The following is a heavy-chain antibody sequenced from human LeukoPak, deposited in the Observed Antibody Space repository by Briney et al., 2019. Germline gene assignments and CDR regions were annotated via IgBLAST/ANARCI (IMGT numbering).Heavy chain of an antibody. CDR2: IYYSGST. D-gene: IGHD3-22*01. CDR1: GGSISSSSYY. CDR3: ARVITMIVVVILNWFDP. V-gene: IGHV4-39*07. Sequence: NASGTLSLTCTVSGGSISSSSYYWGWIRQPPGKGLEWIGSIYYSGSTYYNPSLNSRVTISVDTSKNQFSLKLSSVTAADTAVYYCARVITMIVVVILNWFDPWGQGTLVTVSS. J-gene: IGHJ5*02.